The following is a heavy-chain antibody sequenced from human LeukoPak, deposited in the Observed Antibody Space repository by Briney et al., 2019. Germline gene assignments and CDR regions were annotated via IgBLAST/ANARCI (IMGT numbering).Heavy chain of an antibody. V-gene: IGHV3-11*01. CDR1: GFTFSDYY. CDR2: ISSSGSTI. D-gene: IGHD6-6*01. J-gene: IGHJ5*02. CDR3: ARVRIAARFGLFDP. Sequence: GRSLRLSCAASGFTFSDYYMSWIRQAPGKGLEWVSYISSSGSTIYYADSVKGRFTISRDNAKNSLYLQMNSLRAEDTAVYYCARVRIAARFGLFDPWGQGTLVTVSS.